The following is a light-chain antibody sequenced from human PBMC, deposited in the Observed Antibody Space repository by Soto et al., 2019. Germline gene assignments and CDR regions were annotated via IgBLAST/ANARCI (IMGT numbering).Light chain of an antibody. CDR2: DAS. Sequence: EIVLTQSPGTLSLSRGERATLSCRASQRVSNNYLAWYQQKPGLAPRLLIYDASSRATGIPDRFSGSGSGTDFTLTISRLEPEDFAVYYCQQYGSSPITFGQGTRLEI. J-gene: IGKJ5*01. CDR1: QRVSNNY. CDR3: QQYGSSPIT. V-gene: IGKV3D-20*01.